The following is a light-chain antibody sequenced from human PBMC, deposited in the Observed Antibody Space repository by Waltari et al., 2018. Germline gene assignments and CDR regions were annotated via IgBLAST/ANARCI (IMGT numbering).Light chain of an antibody. Sequence: IVMTQSPATLSVSPGERATLSCRASQSVSSNLAWYQQKPGQAPMLLIYRASTRAIGIPARVSGSGSGTEFTLTISSLQSEDFAVYFCQQYLNRLTFGGGTKVESK. CDR3: QQYLNRLT. CDR1: QSVSSN. V-gene: IGKV3-15*01. CDR2: RAS. J-gene: IGKJ4*01.